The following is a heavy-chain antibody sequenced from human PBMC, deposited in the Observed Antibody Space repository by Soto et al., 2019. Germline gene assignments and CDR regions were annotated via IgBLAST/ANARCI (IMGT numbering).Heavy chain of an antibody. CDR3: ARDRGYDILTGYRRTTYFDY. CDR2: IYYRGST. CDR1: GGSVSSGSYY. V-gene: IGHV4-61*01. Sequence: ASETLSLTCTVSGGSVSSGSYYWSWIRQPPGRGLEWIGYIYYRGSTNYNPSLKSRVTISVDTSKNQFSLKLSSVTAADTAVYYCARDRGYDILTGYRRTTYFDYWGQGTLVTVSS. J-gene: IGHJ4*02. D-gene: IGHD3-9*01.